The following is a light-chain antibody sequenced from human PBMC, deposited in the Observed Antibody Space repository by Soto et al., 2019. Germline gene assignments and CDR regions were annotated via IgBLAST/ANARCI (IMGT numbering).Light chain of an antibody. J-gene: IGKJ4*01. V-gene: IGKV4-1*01. CDR2: WAS. CDR1: QSVLYSSNNKNY. CDR3: QQYYSIPALT. Sequence: DIVMTQSPDSLAVSLGERATINCRSSQSVLYSSNNKNYLAWYQQKPGQTPKLLIYWASTRESGVPDRFSGSGSGTDFTLTISSLQAEDVAVYFCQQYYSIPALTFGGGTKVEIK.